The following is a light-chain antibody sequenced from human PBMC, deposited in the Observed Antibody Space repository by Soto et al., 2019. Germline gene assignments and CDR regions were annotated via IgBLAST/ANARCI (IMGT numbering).Light chain of an antibody. V-gene: IGKV1-39*01. Sequence: DIQMTQSPSSLSASVGDRVAITCRSSQSISDYLNWYQQKPGKALKLVIYGASNLQSRVPPRFSGSGSGSEFTLTISGLQPDDFAIYFCQQSYSLPLTFGPGTKVDV. CDR3: QQSYSLPLT. J-gene: IGKJ3*01. CDR2: GAS. CDR1: QSISDY.